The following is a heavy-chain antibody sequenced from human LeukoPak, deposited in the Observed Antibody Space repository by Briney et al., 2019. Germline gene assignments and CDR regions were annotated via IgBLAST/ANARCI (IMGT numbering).Heavy chain of an antibody. CDR1: GFTFSSYT. CDR2: ITSNGGSA. D-gene: IGHD3-9*01. Sequence: TGGSLRLSCSASGFTFSSYTIHWVRQAPGEGLEFVSAITSNGGSAYYADSVKGRFTISRDNSKNTVYLQMSSLRAEDTAVYYCVIVRGYFDSSGSDYWGQGTLVTVSS. J-gene: IGHJ4*02. V-gene: IGHV3-64D*06. CDR3: VIVRGYFDSSGSDY.